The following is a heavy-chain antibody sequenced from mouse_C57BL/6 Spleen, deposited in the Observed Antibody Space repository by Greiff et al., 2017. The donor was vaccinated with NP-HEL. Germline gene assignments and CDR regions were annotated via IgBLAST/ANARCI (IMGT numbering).Heavy chain of an antibody. D-gene: IGHD2-4*01. CDR1: GFTFSSYA. CDR2: ISDGGSYT. Sequence: VQLKESGGGLVKPGGSLKLSCAASGFTFSSYAMSWVRQTPEKRLEWVATISDGGSYTYYPDNVKGRFTISRDNAKNNLYLQMSHLKSEDTAMYYCARDRGVITTSYYYAMDYWGQGTSVTVSS. CDR3: ARDRGVITTSYYYAMDY. J-gene: IGHJ4*01. V-gene: IGHV5-4*01.